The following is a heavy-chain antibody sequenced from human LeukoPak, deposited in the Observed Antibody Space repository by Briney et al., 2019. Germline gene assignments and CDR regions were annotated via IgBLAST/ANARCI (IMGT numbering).Heavy chain of an antibody. CDR3: ASMADSSSWYGLIYNWFDP. J-gene: IGHJ5*02. Sequence: GASVKVSCKASGYTFTGYYMHWVRQAPGQGLEWMGWINPNSGGTNYAQKFQGRVTMTRDTSISTAYMELSRLRSDDTAVYYCASMADSSSWYGLIYNWFDPWGQGTLVTVSS. CDR1: GYTFTGYY. V-gene: IGHV1-2*02. D-gene: IGHD6-13*01. CDR2: INPNSGGT.